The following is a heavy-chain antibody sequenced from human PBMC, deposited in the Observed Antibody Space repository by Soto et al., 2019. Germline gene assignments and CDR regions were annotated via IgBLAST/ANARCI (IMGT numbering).Heavy chain of an antibody. J-gene: IGHJ3*02. Sequence: SETLSLTCTVSGGSISSYYWSWIRQPPGKGLEWIGYIYYSGSTNYNPSLKSRVTISVDTSKNQFSLKLSSVTAADTAVYYCAREGPAYYDYVWGSYRPDAFDIWGQGTMVTVS. CDR2: IYYSGST. CDR3: AREGPAYYDYVWGSYRPDAFDI. D-gene: IGHD3-16*02. V-gene: IGHV4-59*01. CDR1: GGSISSYY.